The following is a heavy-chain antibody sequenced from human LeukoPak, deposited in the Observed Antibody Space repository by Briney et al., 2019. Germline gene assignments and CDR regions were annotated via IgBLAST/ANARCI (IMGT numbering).Heavy chain of an antibody. CDR3: ARAPLLWSSRGKNWFAP. V-gene: IGHV4-34*01. J-gene: IGHJ5*02. CDR1: GGSFSGYY. Sequence: SETLSLTCAVYGGSFSGYYWSWIRQPAGKGLEWIGEINHSGSTNYNPSLKGRVTISVDTPKNQFSLKLSSVTAADTAVYYCARAPLLWSSRGKNWFAPWGQGTLVTVSS. D-gene: IGHD3-10*01. CDR2: INHSGST.